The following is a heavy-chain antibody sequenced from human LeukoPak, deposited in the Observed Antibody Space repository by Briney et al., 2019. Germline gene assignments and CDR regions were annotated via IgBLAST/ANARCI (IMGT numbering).Heavy chain of an antibody. Sequence: GASVKVSCKACGYTFTSYGISWVRQAPGQGLEWMGKINPSGDTTTYAQKFQGRVTMTRDTSTSTVYMELRSLRSDDTVVYYCARDRNGDQRANAFDIWGQGTMVTASS. J-gene: IGHJ3*02. V-gene: IGHV1-46*01. CDR3: ARDRNGDQRANAFDI. D-gene: IGHD2-21*02. CDR1: GYTFTSYG. CDR2: INPSGDTT.